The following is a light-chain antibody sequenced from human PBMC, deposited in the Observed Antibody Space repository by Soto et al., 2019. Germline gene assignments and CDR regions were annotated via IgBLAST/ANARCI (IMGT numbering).Light chain of an antibody. CDR3: SSFAGSNRVV. V-gene: IGLV2-8*01. Sequence: QSALTQTPSASGSPGQSVTISCTGTSSDVGGYNYVSWYQQHPGKAPKLIIYEVNERPSGVPDRFSGSKSGNMASLTVSGLQTEDEADYYCSSFAGSNRVVFGGGTKVTVL. J-gene: IGLJ2*01. CDR2: EVN. CDR1: SSDVGGYNY.